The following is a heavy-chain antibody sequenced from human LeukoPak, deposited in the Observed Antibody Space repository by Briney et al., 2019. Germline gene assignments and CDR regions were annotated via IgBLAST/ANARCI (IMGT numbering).Heavy chain of an antibody. V-gene: IGHV1-46*01. Sequence: ASVKVSCKASAYTFTSNYMHWVRHGPGQGLEWMGIINPSGGSTSYAQKFQGRVTMPRDMSTSTVYRELSSLRSEATAVYYGASEGGSGWSDYWGQGELGTVSS. CDR1: AYTFTSNY. D-gene: IGHD6-19*01. CDR2: INPSGGST. J-gene: IGHJ4*02. CDR3: ASEGGSGWSDY.